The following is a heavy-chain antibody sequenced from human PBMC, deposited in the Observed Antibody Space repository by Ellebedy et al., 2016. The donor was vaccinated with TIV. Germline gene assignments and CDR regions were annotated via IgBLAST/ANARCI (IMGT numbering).Heavy chain of an antibody. D-gene: IGHD1-26*01. J-gene: IGHJ5*02. CDR3: ARATLQWELLGSWFDP. Sequence: GESLKISXAASGFTFSSYSMNWVRQAPGKGLEWVSYISSSSSTIYYADSVKGRFTISRDNAKNSLYLQMNSLRDEDTAVYYCARATLQWELLGSWFDPWGQGTLVTVSS. CDR2: ISSSSSTI. V-gene: IGHV3-48*02. CDR1: GFTFSSYS.